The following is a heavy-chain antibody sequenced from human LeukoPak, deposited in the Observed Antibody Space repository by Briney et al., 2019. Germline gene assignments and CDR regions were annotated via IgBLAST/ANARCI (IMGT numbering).Heavy chain of an antibody. CDR1: GGSISSSSYY. V-gene: IGHV4-39*07. CDR3: ARRDYYDSSGYWEY. Sequence: SETLSLTCTVSGGSISSSSYYWGWIRQPPGKGLEWIGSIYYSGSTYYNPSLKSRVTISVDTSKNQFSLKLSSVTAADTAVYYCARRDYYDSSGYWEYWGQGTLVTVSS. CDR2: IYYSGST. D-gene: IGHD3-22*01. J-gene: IGHJ4*02.